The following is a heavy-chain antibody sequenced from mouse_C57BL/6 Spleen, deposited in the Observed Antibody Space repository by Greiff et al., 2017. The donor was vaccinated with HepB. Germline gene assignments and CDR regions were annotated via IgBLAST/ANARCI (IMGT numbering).Heavy chain of an antibody. Sequence: EVKLQESGPGLVKPSQSLSLTCSVTGYSITSGYYWNWIRQFPGNKLEWMGYISYDGSNNYNPSLKNRISITRDTSKNQFFLKLNSVTTEDTATYYCAREDYVAMDDWGQGTSVTVSS. CDR3: AREDYVAMDD. CDR1: GYSITSGYY. J-gene: IGHJ4*01. V-gene: IGHV3-6*01. CDR2: ISYDGSN.